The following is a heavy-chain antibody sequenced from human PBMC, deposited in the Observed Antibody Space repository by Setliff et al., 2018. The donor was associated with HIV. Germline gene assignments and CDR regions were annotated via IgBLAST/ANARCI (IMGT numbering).Heavy chain of an antibody. J-gene: IGHJ3*02. V-gene: IGHV7-4-1*02. CDR2: INTNTGSP. D-gene: IGHD3-10*01. CDR1: GYTFNNYA. CDR3: ARGGDRMQIWSRFPFDI. Sequence: ASMKVSCKASGYTFNNYALYWVRQAPGQGFEWMGGINTNTGSPTYAQGFTRRFVFSLDPSVRTAYLQITGLKAEDTAVYYCARGGDRMQIWSRFPFDIWGQGTMVTVSS.